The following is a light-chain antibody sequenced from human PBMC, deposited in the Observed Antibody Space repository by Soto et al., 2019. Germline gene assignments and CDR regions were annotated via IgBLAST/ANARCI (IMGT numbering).Light chain of an antibody. CDR1: QSISSW. J-gene: IGKJ1*01. CDR2: DAS. V-gene: IGKV1-5*01. Sequence: DIQMTQSPSTLSASVGDRVTITCRASQSISSWLAWYQQKPGKAPKLLIYDASSLESGVPSRFSGSGSGTEFTLTISSLQPDDFATYYCQQYNSFPGTLDQGTKVEIK. CDR3: QQYNSFPGT.